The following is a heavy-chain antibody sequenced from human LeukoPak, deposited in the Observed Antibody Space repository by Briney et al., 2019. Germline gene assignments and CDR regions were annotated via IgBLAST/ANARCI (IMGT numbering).Heavy chain of an antibody. V-gene: IGHV4-59*12. CDR2: IYYTGIS. CDR3: VRADYNGGNPGSFDI. J-gene: IGHJ3*02. D-gene: IGHD2-8*01. Sequence: SETLSLTCTVSGGSISSYYWSWIRQPPGKGLEWIGTIYYTGISYYNPSLESRVTSSLDTSKNQFSLTLNSVTAADTAVYYCVRADYNGGNPGSFDIWGRGTMVTVSS. CDR1: GGSISSYY.